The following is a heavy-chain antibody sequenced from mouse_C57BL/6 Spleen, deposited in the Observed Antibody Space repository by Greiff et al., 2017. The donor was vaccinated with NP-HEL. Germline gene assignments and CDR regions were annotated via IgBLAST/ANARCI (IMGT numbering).Heavy chain of an antibody. CDR1: GYTFTSYW. D-gene: IGHD2-4*01. J-gene: IGHJ4*01. V-gene: IGHV1-55*01. CDR2: IYPGSGST. CDR3: ARDWDYDGYYAMDY. Sequence: VQLQQPGAELVKPGASVKMSCKASGYTFTSYWITWVKQRPGQGLEWIGDIYPGSGSTNYNEKFKSKATLTVDTSSSTAYMQLSSLTSEDSAVYYCARDWDYDGYYAMDYWGQGTSVTVSS.